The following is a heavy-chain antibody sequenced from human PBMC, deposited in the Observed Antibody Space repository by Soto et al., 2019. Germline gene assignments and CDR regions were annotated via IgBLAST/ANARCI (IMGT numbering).Heavy chain of an antibody. J-gene: IGHJ4*02. V-gene: IGHV3-7*03. CDR2: IKQDGSEK. Sequence: EVQLVESGGGLVQPGGSLRLSCAASGFTFSRYWMSWVRQAPGKGLEWVANIKQDGSEKYYVDSVKARFTISRDNAKNSLYLQMNSLRADDTAVYYCARESGIAMAGTDIDYWGQGTLVTVSS. D-gene: IGHD6-19*01. CDR3: ARESGIAMAGTDIDY. CDR1: GFTFSRYW.